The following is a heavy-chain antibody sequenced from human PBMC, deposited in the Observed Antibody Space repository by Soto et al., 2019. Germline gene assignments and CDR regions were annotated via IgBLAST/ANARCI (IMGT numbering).Heavy chain of an antibody. Sequence: GESLKISCKGSGYSFTNYWIGWVRQKPGKGLEWMGIIYPDDSDTRYSPSFQGQVTISADKPISTAYLRWSSLKASDTAIYYCARRNYYDTSNWFDPWGHGTLVTVSS. J-gene: IGHJ5*02. CDR1: GYSFTNYW. V-gene: IGHV5-51*01. D-gene: IGHD3-22*01. CDR2: IYPDDSDT. CDR3: ARRNYYDTSNWFDP.